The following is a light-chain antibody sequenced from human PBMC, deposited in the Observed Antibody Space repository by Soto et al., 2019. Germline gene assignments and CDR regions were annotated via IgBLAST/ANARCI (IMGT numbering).Light chain of an antibody. J-gene: IGKJ2*01. CDR3: QQGHNWPLT. Sequence: EIVMTQSPATLSLSPGERAVLSCRASQSINSELAWYQQKRGQPPRLLIYGASTRATGVPARFTGSESGSEFTLTISGLQSEDFAVYYWQQGHNWPLTFGQGTRLEI. CDR1: QSINSE. CDR2: GAS. V-gene: IGKV3-15*01.